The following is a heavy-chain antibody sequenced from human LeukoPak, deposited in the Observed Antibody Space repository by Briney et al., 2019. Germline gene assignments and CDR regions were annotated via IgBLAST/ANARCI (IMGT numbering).Heavy chain of an antibody. Sequence: GGSLRLSCAASGFTFFSSSMHWLRQSPGKGLEWLAVMLFDGSNSYYADSVRGRFTISRDNSKNTLYLQMDSLRAEDTAVYYCASLSSRFGAMGYYYMDVWGKGTTVTISS. CDR3: ASLSSRFGAMGYYYMDV. CDR1: GFTFFSSS. V-gene: IGHV3-30*14. J-gene: IGHJ6*03. CDR2: MLFDGSNS. D-gene: IGHD3-10*01.